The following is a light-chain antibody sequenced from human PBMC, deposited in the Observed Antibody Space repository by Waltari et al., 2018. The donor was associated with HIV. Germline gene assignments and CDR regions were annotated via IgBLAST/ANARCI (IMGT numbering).Light chain of an antibody. Sequence: QSALTQPASVSGSPGQSITMSCTGTSSDFGRYDLVSWYQHFPGKAPKLIIFEVTQRPSGVFTRFSGSKSGSTASLTIAGLQAEDEADYFCCSYAGPHPLVFGGGTKLTVL. CDR2: EVT. CDR1: SSDFGRYDL. CDR3: CSYAGPHPLV. J-gene: IGLJ2*01. V-gene: IGLV2-23*02.